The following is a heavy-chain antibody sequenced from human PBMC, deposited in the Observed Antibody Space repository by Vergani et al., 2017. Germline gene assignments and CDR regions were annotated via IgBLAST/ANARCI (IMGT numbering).Heavy chain of an antibody. CDR3: ARVIAVAGSTKGFGY. V-gene: IGHV1-2*02. D-gene: IGHD6-19*01. CDR1: GYTFTGYY. CDR2: INPNSGGT. Sequence: QVQLVQSGAEVKKPGASVKVSCKASGYTFTGYYMHWVRQAPGQGLVWMGWINPNSGGTNYAQKFQGRVTMTRDTSISTAYMELSRLRSDDTAVYYCARVIAVAGSTKGFGYWGQGTLVTVSS. J-gene: IGHJ4*02.